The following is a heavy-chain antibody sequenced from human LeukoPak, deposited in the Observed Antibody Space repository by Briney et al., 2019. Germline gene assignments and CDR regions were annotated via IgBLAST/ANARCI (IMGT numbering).Heavy chain of an antibody. V-gene: IGHV3-23*01. CDR2: ISRGGDNT. Sequence: GGSLRLTCAASGFTFSGYAMSWVRQAPGKGLQWVSTISRGGDNTYYADSVKGRFTISRDNSKNTLYVQMNSLRAEDTAIYYCAKAGANWFDPWGQGTLVTVSS. CDR3: AKAGANWFDP. CDR1: GFTFSGYA. D-gene: IGHD3-10*01. J-gene: IGHJ5*02.